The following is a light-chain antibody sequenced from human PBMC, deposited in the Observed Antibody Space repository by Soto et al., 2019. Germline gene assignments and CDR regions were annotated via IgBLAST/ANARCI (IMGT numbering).Light chain of an antibody. J-gene: IGLJ7*01. Sequence: QSVLTQPPSASGAPGQRVTISCSGSISNIGNNFVFWYQHLPGSAPKLLIDRNNQRPSGVPDRFSGSKSGTSASLAISGLRSEDAADYYCAAWDDRLSGAVFGGGTQLTVL. CDR3: AAWDDRLSGAV. CDR2: RNN. V-gene: IGLV1-47*01. CDR1: ISNIGNNF.